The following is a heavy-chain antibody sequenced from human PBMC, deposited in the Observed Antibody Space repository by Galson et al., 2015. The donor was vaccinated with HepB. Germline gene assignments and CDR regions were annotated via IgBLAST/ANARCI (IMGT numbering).Heavy chain of an antibody. D-gene: IGHD3-3*01. Sequence: SLRLSCAVSGFPFSSYAMSWVRQAPGKGLEWVSAISGSGDTTYYGASVRGRFTISRDHSKHTLYLQMNSLTADDTAVYYCAAEVSYGLEWLYYHYWGQGTLVTVSS. CDR1: GFPFSSYA. CDR2: ISGSGDTT. J-gene: IGHJ4*02. V-gene: IGHV3-23*01. CDR3: AAEVSYGLEWLYYHY.